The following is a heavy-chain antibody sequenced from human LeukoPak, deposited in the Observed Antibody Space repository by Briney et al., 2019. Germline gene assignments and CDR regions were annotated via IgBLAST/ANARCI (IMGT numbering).Heavy chain of an antibody. J-gene: IGHJ4*02. D-gene: IGHD6-19*01. V-gene: IGHV4-61*02. CDR3: AASIAVAAPADY. CDR1: GGSISSGSYY. CDR2: IYTSGST. Sequence: SETLSLTCTVSGGSISSGSYYWSWIRQPAGKGLEWIGRIYTSGSTNYNPSLKSRVTISVDTSKNQFSLKLSSVTAADTAVYYCAASIAVAAPADYWGQGTLVTVSS.